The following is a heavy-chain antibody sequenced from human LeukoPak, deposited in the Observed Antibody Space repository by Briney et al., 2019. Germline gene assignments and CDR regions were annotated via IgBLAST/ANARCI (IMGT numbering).Heavy chain of an antibody. D-gene: IGHD3-10*02. J-gene: IGHJ6*04. CDR2: INSDGSST. V-gene: IGHV3-74*01. CDR3: AELGITMIGGV. CDR1: GFTFSSYW. Sequence: GGSLRLSCAASGFTFSSYWMHWVRQAPGKGLVWVSRINSDGSSTSYADSEKGRFTISRDNAKNTLYLQMNSLRAEDTAVYYCAELGITMIGGVRGKGTTVTISS.